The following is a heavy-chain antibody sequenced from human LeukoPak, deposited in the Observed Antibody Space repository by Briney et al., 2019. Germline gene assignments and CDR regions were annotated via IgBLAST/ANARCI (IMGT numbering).Heavy chain of an antibody. V-gene: IGHV5-51*01. D-gene: IGHD3-10*01. J-gene: IGHJ6*03. CDR1: GYDFTKFW. CDR2: IYPGDSDT. CDR3: ARQGRYGSHYMDV. Sequence: GESLKISCKASGYDFTKFWIGWVRQMPGKGLEWMGIIYPGDSDTRYSPSFQGQVTISADKSISTAYLQWSSLKASDTAMYYCARQGRYGSHYMDVWGKGTTVTVSS.